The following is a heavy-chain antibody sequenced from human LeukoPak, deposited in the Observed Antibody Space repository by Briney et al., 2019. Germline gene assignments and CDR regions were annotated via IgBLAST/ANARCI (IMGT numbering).Heavy chain of an antibody. CDR3: ARDGVFYGDSWYQGTFDY. Sequence: PGGSLRLSCAASGFTFSNYAMSWVRQAPGKGPEWVSAISGSSGSTYYADSVKGRFTISRDNSKNTLYLQMNSLRAEDTAVYYCARDGVFYGDSWYQGTFDYWGQGTLVTVSS. V-gene: IGHV3-23*01. D-gene: IGHD4-17*01. J-gene: IGHJ4*02. CDR1: GFTFSNYA. CDR2: ISGSSGST.